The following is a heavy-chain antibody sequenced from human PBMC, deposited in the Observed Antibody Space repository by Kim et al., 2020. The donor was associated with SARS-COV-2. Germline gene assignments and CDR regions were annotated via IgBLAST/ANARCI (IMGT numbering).Heavy chain of an antibody. Sequence: SETLSLTCTVSGGSISSSSYYWGWIRQPPGKGLEWIGSIYYSGSTYYNPSLKSRVTISVDTSKNQFSLKLSSVTAADTAVYYCARIRDSSSWYARGLNWFDPWGQGTLVTVSS. V-gene: IGHV4-39*01. CDR2: IYYSGST. J-gene: IGHJ5*02. D-gene: IGHD6-13*01. CDR3: ARIRDSSSWYARGLNWFDP. CDR1: GGSISSSSYY.